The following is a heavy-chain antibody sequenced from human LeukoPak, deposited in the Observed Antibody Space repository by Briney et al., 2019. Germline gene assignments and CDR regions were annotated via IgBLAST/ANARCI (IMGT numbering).Heavy chain of an antibody. CDR3: SRDRGTYYYYSSGYHFDY. CDR1: GYTFTSYG. J-gene: IGHJ4*02. D-gene: IGHD3-22*01. Sequence: GASVKVSCKASGYTFTSYGISWVRQAPGQGLEWMGWISAYNGNTNYAQKLQGRVTMTTDTSTSTAYMELRSLRSDDTAVYYCSRDRGTYYYYSSGYHFDYWGQGTLVTVSS. CDR2: ISAYNGNT. V-gene: IGHV1-18*01.